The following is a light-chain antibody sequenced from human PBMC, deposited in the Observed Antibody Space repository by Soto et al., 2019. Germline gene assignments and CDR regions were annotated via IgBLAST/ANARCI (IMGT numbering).Light chain of an antibody. J-gene: IGKJ1*01. CDR3: QQSFSSPRT. CDR2: AAS. V-gene: IGKV1-39*01. CDR1: QSINNY. Sequence: DIQMTQSPSSLSASVGDRFTITCRASQSINNYLNWYQQKPGKAPKLLIFAASSLQSGVPSRFTGGGSATYFTLTISSLQPEDFATFYCQQSFSSPRTFGQGTKVDI.